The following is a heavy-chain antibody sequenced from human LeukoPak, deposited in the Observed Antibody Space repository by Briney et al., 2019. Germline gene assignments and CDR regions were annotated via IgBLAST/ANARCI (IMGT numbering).Heavy chain of an antibody. V-gene: IGHV3-11*01. CDR1: GFTFSDYY. J-gene: IGHJ5*02. D-gene: IGHD6-6*01. CDR3: ARAHSSSSGWFDP. CDR2: ISSSGSTI. Sequence: GRSLRLSCAASGFTFSDYYMSWIRQAPGKGLEWVSYISSSGSTIYYADSVKGRFTISRDNAKNSLYLQMNSLRAEDTAVYYCARAHSSSSGWFDPWGQGTLVTVSS.